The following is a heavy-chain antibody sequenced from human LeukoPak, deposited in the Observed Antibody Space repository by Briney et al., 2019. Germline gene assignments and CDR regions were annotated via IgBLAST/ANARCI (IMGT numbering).Heavy chain of an antibody. Sequence: SETLSLTCTVSGDSLSSSYWSWIRQSPGKGLEWIAYMYDSGKTNYNPSLLGRVTISVDTSRNQFSLNLRSVTAADTAVYYCARHGETGTGSWGHFDYWGQGTLVTVSS. V-gene: IGHV4-59*08. CDR3: ARHGETGTGSWGHFDY. CDR1: GDSLSSSY. CDR2: MYDSGKT. D-gene: IGHD6-13*01. J-gene: IGHJ4*02.